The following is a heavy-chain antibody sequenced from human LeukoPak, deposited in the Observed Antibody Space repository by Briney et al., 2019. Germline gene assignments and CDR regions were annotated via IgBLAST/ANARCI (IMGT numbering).Heavy chain of an antibody. CDR2: INPNSGGT. D-gene: IGHD5-12*01. CDR3: ARVGGGYDYGGNVDY. V-gene: IGHV1-2*02. CDR1: GYTFTVYY. J-gene: IGHJ4*02. Sequence: TSVKVSCKASGYTFTVYYMHWVRQAPGQGLEWMGWINPNSGGTNYAQTFQGRVTMPTDTSISTAYMELSRLRSDDTAVYYCARVGGGYDYGGNVDYWGQGTLVTVSS.